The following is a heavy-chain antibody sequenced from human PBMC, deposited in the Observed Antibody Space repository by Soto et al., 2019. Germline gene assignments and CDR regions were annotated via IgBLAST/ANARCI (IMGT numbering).Heavy chain of an antibody. V-gene: IGHV1-18*01. CDR2: ISAYNGNT. CDR3: ARADLYYDILTVVYWFDP. D-gene: IGHD3-9*01. Sequence: ASVKVSCKASGDTFTSYGISWVRQAPGQGLEWMGWISAYNGNTNYAQKLQGRVTMTTDTSTSTAYMELRSLRSDDTAVYYCARADLYYDILTVVYWFDPWGQGTLVTVSS. J-gene: IGHJ5*02. CDR1: GDTFTSYG.